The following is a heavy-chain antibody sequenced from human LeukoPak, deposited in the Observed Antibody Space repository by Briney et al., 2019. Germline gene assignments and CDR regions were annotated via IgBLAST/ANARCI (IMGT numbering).Heavy chain of an antibody. J-gene: IGHJ4*02. CDR3: ARDFSSSWYAFDY. Sequence: SEPLSLTCTAPDASFISSSYYWCWIRQPPGKGLEGIGYIYYSGSTNYNSSLKSRVTISVDTSKNQFSLKLSSVTAADTAVYYCARDFSSSWYAFDYWGQGILVTVSS. V-gene: IGHV4-61*01. D-gene: IGHD6-13*01. CDR2: IYYSGST. CDR1: DASFISSSYY.